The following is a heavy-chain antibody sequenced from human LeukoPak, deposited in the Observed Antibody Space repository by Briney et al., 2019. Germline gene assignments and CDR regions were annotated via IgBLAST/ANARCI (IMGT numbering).Heavy chain of an antibody. D-gene: IGHD1-26*01. CDR3: AKDKEYTGTYGLFDS. CDR1: GFTFTSYG. V-gene: IGHV3-23*01. J-gene: IGHJ4*02. Sequence: GGSLRLSCAASGFTFTSYGMHWVRQAPGKGLEWVSAITGSGQNIYYADSVKGRFTISRDNAKNTLYLQIKNLRAEDTAVYYCAKDKEYTGTYGLFDSWGQGTLVTVSS. CDR2: ITGSGQNI.